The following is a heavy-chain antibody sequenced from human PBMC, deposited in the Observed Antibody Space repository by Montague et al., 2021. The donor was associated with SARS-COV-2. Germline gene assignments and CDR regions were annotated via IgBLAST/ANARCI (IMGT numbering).Heavy chain of an antibody. D-gene: IGHD3-22*01. Sequence: SETLSLTCAVYGGSFSGYYWSWIRQPPGKGLEWIGEINHSGSTNYNPSLKSRVATSVDTSKNQFSLKLSSVTAADTAVYYCARRPHYYDSSGYYYPGPQRYYFDYWGQGTLVTVPS. J-gene: IGHJ4*02. V-gene: IGHV4-34*01. CDR1: GGSFSGYY. CDR3: ARRPHYYDSSGYYYPGPQRYYFDY. CDR2: INHSGST.